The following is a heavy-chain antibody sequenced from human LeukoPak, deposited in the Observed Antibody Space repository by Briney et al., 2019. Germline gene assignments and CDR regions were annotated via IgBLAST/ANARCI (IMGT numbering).Heavy chain of an antibody. Sequence: SETLSLTCTVSGGPIINNHWSWIRQPPEKGLEWIGYVYYDGSTNYNPSLKSRVTMSVDTSKNQLSLKLTSVTAADTAMYYCARHPPATGRFDYWGQGTLVTVSS. J-gene: IGHJ4*02. V-gene: IGHV4-59*01. CDR2: VYYDGST. CDR1: GGPIINNH. CDR3: ARHPPATGRFDY. D-gene: IGHD1-14*01.